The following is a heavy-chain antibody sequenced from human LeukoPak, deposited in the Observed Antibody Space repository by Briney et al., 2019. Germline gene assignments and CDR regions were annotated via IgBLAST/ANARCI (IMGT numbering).Heavy chain of an antibody. Sequence: GGSLRLSCAASGFTFSSYGMHWVRQAPGKGLEWVAVISYDVGKKYYADSVKGRFTISRDNSKNTLYLQMNSLRAEDTAVYYCARGGSYLSAFDIWGQGTMVTVSS. D-gene: IGHD1-26*01. J-gene: IGHJ3*02. V-gene: IGHV3-30*03. CDR1: GFTFSSYG. CDR3: ARGGSYLSAFDI. CDR2: ISYDVGKK.